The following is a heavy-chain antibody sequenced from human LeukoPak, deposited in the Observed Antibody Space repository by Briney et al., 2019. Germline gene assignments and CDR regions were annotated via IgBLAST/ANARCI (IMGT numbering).Heavy chain of an antibody. CDR2: VNQDGSGK. J-gene: IGHJ4*02. CDR1: GFTFSSAW. D-gene: IGHD5-24*01. V-gene: IGHV3-7*01. Sequence: GGSLRLSCAASGFTFSSAWMSWVRQAPGKGLEWVANVNQDGSGKYYVDSVKGRFAISKDNAKNSLYLQMNSLRAEDTAVYYCTSANYGPAYWGQGTLVTVSS. CDR3: TSANYGPAY.